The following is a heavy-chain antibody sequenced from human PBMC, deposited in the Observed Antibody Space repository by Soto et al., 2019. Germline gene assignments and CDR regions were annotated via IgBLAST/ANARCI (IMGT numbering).Heavy chain of an antibody. D-gene: IGHD3-22*01. V-gene: IGHV3-30*18. Sequence: QVQLVESGGGVVQPGRSLRLSCAASGFTFSSYGMHWVRQAPGKGLEWVAVISYDGSNKYYADSVKGRFTISRDNSKNTLHLKMNSLGAEDTAVYYCAKYLRYYDSSGPTRGYYYGMDVWGQGTTVTVSS. CDR3: AKYLRYYDSSGPTRGYYYGMDV. CDR1: GFTFSSYG. J-gene: IGHJ6*02. CDR2: ISYDGSNK.